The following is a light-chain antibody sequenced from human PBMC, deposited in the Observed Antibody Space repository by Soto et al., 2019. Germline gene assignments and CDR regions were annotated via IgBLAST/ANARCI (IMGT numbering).Light chain of an antibody. J-gene: IGLJ2*01. CDR2: DVS. Sequence: QSALTQPRSVSGSPGQSVTISCTETSSDVRGYKYVSWYQQHPGKAPKLMIYDVSERPSGVPDRFSGSKSGNTASLTISGLQAEDEADYYCCSYAGTYTYVVFGGGTKVTVL. CDR3: CSYAGTYTYVV. CDR1: SSDVRGYKY. V-gene: IGLV2-11*01.